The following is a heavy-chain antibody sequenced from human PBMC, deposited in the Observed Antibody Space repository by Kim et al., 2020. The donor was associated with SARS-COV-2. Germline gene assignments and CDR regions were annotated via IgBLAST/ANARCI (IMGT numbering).Heavy chain of an antibody. J-gene: IGHJ3*02. Sequence: GGSLRLSCAASGFTFSSYGMHWVRQAPGKGLEWVAVIWYDGSNKYYADSVKGRFTISRDNSKNTLYLQMNSLRAEDTAVYYCARDLGEYGSGPGAFDIWGQGTMVTVSS. V-gene: IGHV3-33*01. D-gene: IGHD3-10*01. CDR2: IWYDGSNK. CDR1: GFTFSSYG. CDR3: ARDLGEYGSGPGAFDI.